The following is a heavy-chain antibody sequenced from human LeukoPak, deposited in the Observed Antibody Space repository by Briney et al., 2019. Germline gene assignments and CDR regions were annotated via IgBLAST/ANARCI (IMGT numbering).Heavy chain of an antibody. D-gene: IGHD6-19*01. CDR3: ARERIAVAGGGFDP. CDR2: INPNSGGT. J-gene: IGHJ5*02. V-gene: IGHV1-2*06. CDR1: GYTFTGYY. Sequence: ASVKVSCKASGYTFTGYYMHWVRHAPGQGLEWIGRINPNSGGTNYAQKFQCRVTMTRDTSISTAYMELSRLRSDDTAVYYCARERIAVAGGGFDPWGQGTLVTVSS.